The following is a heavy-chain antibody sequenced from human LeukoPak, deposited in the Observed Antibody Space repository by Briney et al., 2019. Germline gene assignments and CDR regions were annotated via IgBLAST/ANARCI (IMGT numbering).Heavy chain of an antibody. J-gene: IGHJ4*02. CDR3: ARAVDIVVVPAAITFDY. Sequence: PGGSLRLSCAASGFTFSSYEMSWVRQAPGKGLEWVANIKQDGSEKYYVDSVKGRFTISRDNAKNSLYLQMNSLRAEDTAVYYCARAVDIVVVPAAITFDYWGQGTLVTVSS. CDR1: GFTFSSYE. CDR2: IKQDGSEK. V-gene: IGHV3-7*01. D-gene: IGHD2-2*03.